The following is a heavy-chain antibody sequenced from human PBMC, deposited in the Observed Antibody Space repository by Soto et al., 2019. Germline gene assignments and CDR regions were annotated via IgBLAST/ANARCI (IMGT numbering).Heavy chain of an antibody. CDR1: GFPFSNYG. J-gene: IGHJ6*02. V-gene: IGHV3-30*03. Sequence: QVQLVESGGGVVQPGRSLRLSCAASGFPFSNYGMHWVRQAAGKGLAWLAVISYDGNTKYYADSVKGRFTMSRDSSKNTVFLQMSRLREEDTAVYHCAIEKDYYLYSGMDVWGQGTTVTVSS. CDR3: AIEKDYYLYSGMDV. CDR2: ISYDGNTK.